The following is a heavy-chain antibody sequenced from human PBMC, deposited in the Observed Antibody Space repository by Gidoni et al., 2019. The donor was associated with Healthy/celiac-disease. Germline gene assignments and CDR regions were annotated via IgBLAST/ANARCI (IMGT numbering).Heavy chain of an antibody. V-gene: IGHV3-23*01. CDR2: ISGSGGST. Sequence: EVQLLESGGGLVQPGGSLRLSCAASGFTFSSYAMSWVRQAPGKGLEWVSAISGSGGSTDYADSVKGRFTISRDNSKNTLYLQMNSLRAEDTAVYYCAKDSGFPIMIVVVPAAIDYWGQGTLVTVSS. CDR1: GFTFSSYA. D-gene: IGHD2-2*01. CDR3: AKDSGFPIMIVVVPAAIDY. J-gene: IGHJ4*02.